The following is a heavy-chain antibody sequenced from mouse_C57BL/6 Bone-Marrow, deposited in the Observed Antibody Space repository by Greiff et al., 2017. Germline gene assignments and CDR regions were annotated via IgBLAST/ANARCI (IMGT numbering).Heavy chain of an antibody. Sequence: EVQLQQSGPELVKPGASVKISCKASGYTFTDYYMNWVKQSHGKSLEWIGDINPNNGGTSYNQKFKGKATLTVDKSSSTAYMELRSLTSEDSAVYYCASFAQLGDYWGQGTTLTVSS. V-gene: IGHV1-26*01. CDR1: GYTFTDYY. J-gene: IGHJ2*01. CDR2: INPNNGGT. CDR3: ASFAQLGDY. D-gene: IGHD3-1*01.